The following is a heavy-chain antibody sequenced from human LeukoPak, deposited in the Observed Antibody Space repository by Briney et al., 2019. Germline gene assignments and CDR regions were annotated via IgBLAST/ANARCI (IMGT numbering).Heavy chain of an antibody. CDR2: ITNNGATT. J-gene: IGHJ4*02. D-gene: IGHD3-10*01. CDR1: GFTFSSNS. V-gene: IGHV3-23*01. CDR3: AKDWGYGSGTYYPH. Sequence: GGPLRLSCEASGFTFSSNSMNWVRQAPGRGLEWVSVITNNGATTYYADSVKGRFTISRDNSKNMLYLQMNSLRAEDTAVYYCAKDWGYGSGTYYPHWGQGTLVTVSS.